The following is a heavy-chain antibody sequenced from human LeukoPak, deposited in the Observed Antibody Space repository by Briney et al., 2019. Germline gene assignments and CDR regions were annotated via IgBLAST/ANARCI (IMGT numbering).Heavy chain of an antibody. D-gene: IGHD6-6*01. J-gene: IGHJ4*02. CDR2: IIPVSGTT. CDR3: ARLRGSSSYLYYFDY. V-gene: IGHV1-69*05. Sequence: SSVKVSCKASGGTLSNHAVSWVRQAPGQGLEWMRRIIPVSGTTNYAQKFQGRVTITTDESTSTVYMDLSSLRSEDTAVYYCARLRGSSSYLYYFDYWGQGTLVTVSS. CDR1: GGTLSNHA.